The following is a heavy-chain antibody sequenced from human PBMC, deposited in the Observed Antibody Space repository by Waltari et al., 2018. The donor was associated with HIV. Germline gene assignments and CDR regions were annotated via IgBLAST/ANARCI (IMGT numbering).Heavy chain of an antibody. J-gene: IGHJ3*02. Sequence: QVQLVQSGAEVKKPGSSLKVSCKASGGTFSSYAISWVRQAPGQGLEWMGWIIPIFGKANYAQKFQGRVTITADESTSTAYMELSSLRSEDTAVYYCARPYCSGGSCYNSLAAFDIWGQGTMVTVSS. CDR3: ARPYCSGGSCYNSLAAFDI. D-gene: IGHD2-15*01. V-gene: IGHV1-69*01. CDR1: GGTFSSYA. CDR2: IIPIFGKA.